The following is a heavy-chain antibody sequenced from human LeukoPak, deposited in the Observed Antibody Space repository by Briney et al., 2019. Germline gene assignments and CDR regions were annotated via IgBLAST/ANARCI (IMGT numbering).Heavy chain of an antibody. D-gene: IGHD3-3*01. CDR2: IRFDGSNR. CDR3: AKELRFLEWFKYFQH. J-gene: IGHJ1*01. V-gene: IGHV3-30*02. Sequence: GGSLRLSCAASGFTFSSYDMHWVRQAPGKGLEWVAYIRFDGSNRYFADSVKGRFTISRDNSKNTLYLQMNSLRAEDTAVYYCAKELRFLEWFKYFQHWGQGTLVTVSS. CDR1: GFTFSSYD.